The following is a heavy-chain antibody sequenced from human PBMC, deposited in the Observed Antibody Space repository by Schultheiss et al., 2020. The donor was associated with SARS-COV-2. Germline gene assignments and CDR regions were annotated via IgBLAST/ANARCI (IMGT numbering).Heavy chain of an antibody. V-gene: IGHV3-30*03. D-gene: IGHD1-14*01. CDR3: ARDPTINYGMDV. CDR1: GFTFSSNA. Sequence: GESLKISCAASGFTFSSNAMHWVRQAPGRGLEWVALISYDGQNKYYADSVKGRFTISRDNTKNTLYLQMNSLRAEDTAVYYCARDPTINYGMDVWGQGTTVTVSS. CDR2: ISYDGQNK. J-gene: IGHJ6*02.